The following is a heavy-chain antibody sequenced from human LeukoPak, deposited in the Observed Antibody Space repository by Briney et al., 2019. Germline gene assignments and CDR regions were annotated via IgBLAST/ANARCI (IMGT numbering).Heavy chain of an antibody. J-gene: IGHJ4*02. CDR2: SSSSSSYL. D-gene: IGHD2-2*01. Sequence: PGGSLRLSCAASEFTFRSYSMNWVRNDPGRGREWGSSSSSSSSYLYHADAVKGRFTIYRDNAKNSLYLQMNSLRAEDTAVYYCARDCSSTSCYLITPYDYWGQGTLVTVSS. CDR3: ARDCSSTSCYLITPYDY. V-gene: IGHV3-21*01. CDR1: EFTFRSYS.